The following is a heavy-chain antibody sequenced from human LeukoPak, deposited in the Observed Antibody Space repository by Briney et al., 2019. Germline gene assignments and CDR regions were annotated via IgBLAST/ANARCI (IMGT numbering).Heavy chain of an antibody. D-gene: IGHD6-19*01. J-gene: IGHJ4*02. CDR2: IYYSGST. CDR1: GGSISSYY. Sequence: SETLSLTCTVSGGSISSYYWSWIRQPPGKGLEWIGYIYYSGSTNYNPSLKSRVTISVDTSKNQFSLKLSSVTAADTAVYYCARAWLKQQWLEYWGQGTLVTVSS. V-gene: IGHV4-59*01. CDR3: ARAWLKQQWLEY.